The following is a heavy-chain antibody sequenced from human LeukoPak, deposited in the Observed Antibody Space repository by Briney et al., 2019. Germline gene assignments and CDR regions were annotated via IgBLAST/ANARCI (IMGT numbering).Heavy chain of an antibody. D-gene: IGHD2-15*01. CDR2: MSYGGQNE. J-gene: IGHJ6*02. CDR1: GLTFSGYD. V-gene: IGHV3-30*18. CDR3: AKMYCRGPWCYTGGDDKFYGMDV. Sequence: PGGSLRLSCAASGLTFSGYDMHWVRQAPGKGPEWVAVMSYGGQNERYADSVKGRFIISRDNSKKTLSLQMSSLRAEDTAAYYCAKMYCRGPWCYTGGDDKFYGMDVWGQGTTVTVSS.